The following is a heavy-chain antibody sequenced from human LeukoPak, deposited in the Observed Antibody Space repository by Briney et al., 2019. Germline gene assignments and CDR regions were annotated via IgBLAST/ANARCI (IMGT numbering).Heavy chain of an antibody. CDR1: GGSISSYY. CDR2: IYTSGST. CDR3: ARSTAKSRYYYYYYYMDV. J-gene: IGHJ6*03. D-gene: IGHD5-18*01. V-gene: IGHV4-4*07. Sequence: SETLSLTCTVSGGSISSYYWSWIPQPARKGLEWIGRIYTSGSTNYNPSLKSRVTMSVDTSKNQFSLKLSSVTAADTGVYYCARSTAKSRYYYYYYYMDVWGKGTTVTVSS.